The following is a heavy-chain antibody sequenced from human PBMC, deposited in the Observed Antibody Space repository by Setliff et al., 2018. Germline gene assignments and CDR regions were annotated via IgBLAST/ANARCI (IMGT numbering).Heavy chain of an antibody. CDR1: GGSTSNSTFY. V-gene: IGHV4-39*07. Sequence: SETLSLTCTVSGGSTSNSTFYWGWIRQPPXKGLEWIGXXXXXXXXXXXXXXXXXXYNPXXKSRATISIDTSKSQFSLKLSSMTAADTALYYCARNPDFLQYSFDLWGRGTLVTVSS. J-gene: IGHJ2*01. CDR2: XXXXXXX. CDR3: ARNPDFLQYSFDL. D-gene: IGHD5-12*01.